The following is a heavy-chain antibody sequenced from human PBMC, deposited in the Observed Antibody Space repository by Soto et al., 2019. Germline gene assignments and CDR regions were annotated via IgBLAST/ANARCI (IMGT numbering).Heavy chain of an antibody. CDR1: GFSLSTSGVG. CDR2: SYWDDDK. V-gene: IGHV2-5*02. CDR3: AHRATTVTTRAFDY. D-gene: IGHD4-17*01. Sequence: QITLKESGPTLVKPTQTLTLTCTFSGFSLSTSGVGVGWIRQPPGKALEWLALSYWDDDKRYSPSLESRLTITKDTSKNQVVLTMTNMDPVDTATYYCAHRATTVTTRAFDYWGQGTLVTVSS. J-gene: IGHJ4*02.